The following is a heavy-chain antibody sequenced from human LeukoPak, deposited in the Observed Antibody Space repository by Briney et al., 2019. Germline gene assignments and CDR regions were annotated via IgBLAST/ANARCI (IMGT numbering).Heavy chain of an antibody. CDR3: ARLRPSGMGGGFDY. D-gene: IGHD3-10*01. CDR2: IYYSGSGST. J-gene: IGHJ4*02. CDR1: GGSISNSY. Sequence: SETLSLTCTVSGGSISNSYWSWIRQPPGKGLEWIGYIYYSGSGSTNYNPSLKSRITISVDTSKNHFSLKLSSVTAADTAVYFCARLRPSGMGGGFDYWGQGTLVTVSS. V-gene: IGHV4-59*01.